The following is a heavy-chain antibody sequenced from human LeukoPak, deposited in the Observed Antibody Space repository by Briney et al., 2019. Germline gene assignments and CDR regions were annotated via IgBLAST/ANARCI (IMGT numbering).Heavy chain of an antibody. V-gene: IGHV4-30-2*01. J-gene: IGHJ5*02. CDR3: ARGAAYSSSWYNWFDP. D-gene: IGHD6-13*01. Sequence: PSETLSLTCTVSGGSISSGGYYWSWIRQPPGKGLEWIGYIYHSGSTYYNPSLKSRVTISVDRSKNQFSLKLSSVTAADTAVYYCARGAAYSSSWYNWFDPWGQGTLVTVSS. CDR1: GGSISSGGYY. CDR2: IYHSGST.